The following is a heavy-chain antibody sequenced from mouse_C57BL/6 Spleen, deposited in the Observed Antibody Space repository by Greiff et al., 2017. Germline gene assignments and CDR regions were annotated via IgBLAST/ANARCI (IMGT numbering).Heavy chain of an antibody. CDR2: IYPRSGNT. Sequence: VQLQQSGAELARPGASVKLSCKASGYTFTSYGISWVKQRTGQGLEWIGEIYPRSGNTYYNEKFKGKATLTADKSSSTAYMELRSLTSEDSAVYFCARGDYGNPSYFDYWGQGTTLTVSS. V-gene: IGHV1-81*01. CDR3: ARGDYGNPSYFDY. J-gene: IGHJ2*01. D-gene: IGHD2-1*01. CDR1: GYTFTSYG.